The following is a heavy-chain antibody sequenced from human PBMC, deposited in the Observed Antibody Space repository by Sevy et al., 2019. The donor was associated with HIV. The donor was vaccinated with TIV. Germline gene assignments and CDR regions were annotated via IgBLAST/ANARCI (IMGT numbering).Heavy chain of an antibody. CDR1: GFTFSSYA. CDR3: ARHDYGDYIDSY. CDR2: ISGSGGST. V-gene: IGHV3-23*01. D-gene: IGHD4-17*01. J-gene: IGHJ4*02. Sequence: GWSLRLSCAASGFTFSSYAMSWVRQAPGKGLEWVSAISGSGGSTYYADSVKGRFTISRDNSKNTLYLQMNSLRAEDTAVYYCARHDYGDYIDSYWGQGTLVTVSS.